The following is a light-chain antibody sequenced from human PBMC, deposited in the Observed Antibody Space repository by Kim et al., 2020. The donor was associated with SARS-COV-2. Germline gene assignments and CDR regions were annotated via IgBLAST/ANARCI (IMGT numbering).Light chain of an antibody. J-gene: IGLJ3*02. CDR1: GHKVETNN. CDR3: AAWDDSLGGRV. Sequence: CSAGGHKVETNNGYCNRKIPDTAPKVLIYMRNHRPSGAPSRFSGPKSGPSASLAISGLRSEDEAEFNCAAWDDSLGGRVFGGGTQLTVL. V-gene: IGLV1-47*01. CDR2: MRN.